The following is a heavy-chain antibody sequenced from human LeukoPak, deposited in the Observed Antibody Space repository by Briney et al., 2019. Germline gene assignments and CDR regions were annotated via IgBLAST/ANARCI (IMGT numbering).Heavy chain of an antibody. V-gene: IGHV3-23*01. Sequence: GGSLRLSCAASGFTFSNSAMSWVRQAPGKGLEWGSGISGSGGRTYYADSVKGRFTISRDNSKNTLYLQMNSLRAEDTALYYCAKIIAVTGGVEYFQHWGQGTLVTVTS. CDR3: AKIIAVTGGVEYFQH. D-gene: IGHD6-19*01. CDR2: ISGSGGRT. J-gene: IGHJ1*01. CDR1: GFTFSNSA.